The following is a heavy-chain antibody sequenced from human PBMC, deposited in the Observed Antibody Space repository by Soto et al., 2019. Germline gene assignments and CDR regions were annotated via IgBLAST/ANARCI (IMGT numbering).Heavy chain of an antibody. CDR3: ARDLDWNYVFCFGY. CDR1: GFTFSSYG. D-gene: IGHD1-7*01. V-gene: IGHV3-33*01. CDR2: IWYDGSNK. J-gene: IGHJ4*02. Sequence: HPGGSLRLSCAASGFTFSSYGMHWVRQAPGKGLEWVAVIWYDGSNKYYADSVKGRFTISRDNSKNTLYLQMNSLRAEDTAVYYCARDLDWNYVFCFGYWGQGTLVTVSS.